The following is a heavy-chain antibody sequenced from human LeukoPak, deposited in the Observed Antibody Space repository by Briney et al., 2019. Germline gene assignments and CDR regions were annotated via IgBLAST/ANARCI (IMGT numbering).Heavy chain of an antibody. V-gene: IGHV1-69*01. J-gene: IGHJ4*02. CDR2: ILPVFATT. D-gene: IGHD1-1*01. Sequence: GGSLRLSCAASGGTFSSYAINWVRQAPGQGLEWIGGILPVFATTNFAQKYQGRITITADELTNAAYMELSSLRSEDTAVYYCAQLNVRSAVDYWGQGTLVTVSS. CDR1: GGTFSSYA. CDR3: AQLNVRSAVDY.